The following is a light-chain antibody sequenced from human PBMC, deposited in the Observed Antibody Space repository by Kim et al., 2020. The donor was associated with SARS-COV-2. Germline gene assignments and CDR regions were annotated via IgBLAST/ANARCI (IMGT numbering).Light chain of an antibody. J-gene: IGKJ5*01. V-gene: IGKV1-5*01. CDR3: QQYNSYIT. Sequence: DIQMTQSPSTLSASVGDRVTITCRASQSISRWLAWYHQKPGKAPKLLIYDASNLESGVPSRFSGSGSGTEFTLTISSLQPDDFATYYCQQYNSYITFGQGTRLEIK. CDR2: DAS. CDR1: QSISRW.